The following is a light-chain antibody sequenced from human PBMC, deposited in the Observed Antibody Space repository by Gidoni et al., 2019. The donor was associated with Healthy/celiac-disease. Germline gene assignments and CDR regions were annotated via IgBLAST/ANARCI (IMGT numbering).Light chain of an antibody. CDR1: QSVSSN. Sequence: EIVMTQSPATLSVSPGERATLPCRASQSVSSNLAWYQQKPGQAPRLLIYVASTRATGIPARFSGSGSGTEFTLTISSLQSEDFAVYYCQQYNNWPPEYTFGQGTKLEIK. V-gene: IGKV3-15*01. CDR3: QQYNNWPPEYT. CDR2: VAS. J-gene: IGKJ2*01.